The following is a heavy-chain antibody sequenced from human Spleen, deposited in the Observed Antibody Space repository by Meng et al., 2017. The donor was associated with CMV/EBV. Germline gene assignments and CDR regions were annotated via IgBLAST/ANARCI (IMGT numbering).Heavy chain of an antibody. V-gene: IGHV3-53*01. D-gene: IGHD4-23*01. Sequence: GESLKISCAVSGFTVSYNYMNWVRQAPGKGLEWVSLIYNTGSTYYADSVKGRFTISRDNSKNMVYLQMNSLRAEDTAVYYCARSETLNYFDYWGQGPLVTVSS. CDR1: GFTVSYNY. CDR2: IYNTGST. CDR3: ARSETLNYFDY. J-gene: IGHJ4*02.